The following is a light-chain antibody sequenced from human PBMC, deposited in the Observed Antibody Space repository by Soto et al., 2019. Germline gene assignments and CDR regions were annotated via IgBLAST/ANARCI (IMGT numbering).Light chain of an antibody. J-gene: IGKJ1*01. CDR2: DAY. Sequence: DIQMTQSPSTLSASVGDRVTITCRASQSISRWLAWYQQKPGKAPKLLIYDAYNLESGVPSRFSCSGAGTACTRPISSLQPDDLETDCCPQYNSYFQTFGQGTKVDIK. CDR1: QSISRW. V-gene: IGKV1-5*01. CDR3: PQYNSYFQT.